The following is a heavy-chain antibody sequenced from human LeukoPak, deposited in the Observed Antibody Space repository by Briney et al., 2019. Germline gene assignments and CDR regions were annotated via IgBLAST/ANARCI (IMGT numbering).Heavy chain of an antibody. CDR2: IYHNGNT. CDR1: GYSISSGYY. D-gene: IGHD5-18*01. J-gene: IGHJ4*02. Sequence: PSETLSLTCAVSGYSISSGYYWRWIRQPPGKGLEWIGTIYHNGNTYYNPSLKSRVTISVDTSKNQFSLKLSSVTAADTAVYYCARVRYNYGDSDYWGQGTLVTVSS. CDR3: ARVRYNYGDSDY. V-gene: IGHV4-38-2*01.